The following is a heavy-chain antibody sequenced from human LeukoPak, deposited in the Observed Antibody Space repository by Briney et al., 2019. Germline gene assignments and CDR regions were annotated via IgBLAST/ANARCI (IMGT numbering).Heavy chain of an antibody. J-gene: IGHJ4*02. Sequence: ASVKVSCKASGYTFTSYGISWVRQAPGQGLEWMGWISAYNGNTNYAQKFQGRVTITADESTSTAYMELSSLRSEDTAVYYCARDRSSSPYYDYVWGSYRKEYYFDYWGQGTLVTVSS. V-gene: IGHV1-18*01. CDR3: ARDRSSSPYYDYVWGSYRKEYYFDY. D-gene: IGHD3-16*02. CDR2: ISAYNGNT. CDR1: GYTFTSYG.